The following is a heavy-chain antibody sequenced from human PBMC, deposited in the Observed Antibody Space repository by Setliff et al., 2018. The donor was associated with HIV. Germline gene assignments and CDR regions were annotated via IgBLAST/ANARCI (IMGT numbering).Heavy chain of an antibody. Sequence: GGSLRLSCTASGFTFDDYAMHWVRQAPGKGLEWASGISWNSGSIGYADSVKGRFTISRDNSKNSLYLQMNNLRGEDTALYYCAKDIYGGHFYYFDYWGQGTLVTVSS. CDR1: GFTFDDYA. CDR3: AKDIYGGHFYYFDY. CDR2: ISWNSGSI. V-gene: IGHV3-9*01. J-gene: IGHJ4*02. D-gene: IGHD4-17*01.